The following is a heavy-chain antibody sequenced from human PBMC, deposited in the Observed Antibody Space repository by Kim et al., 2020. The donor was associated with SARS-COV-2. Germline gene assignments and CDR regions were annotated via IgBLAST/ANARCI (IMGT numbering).Heavy chain of an antibody. CDR3: ARGYSSSWYYDAFDI. CDR1: GFTFSSYA. D-gene: IGHD6-13*01. CDR2: ISYDGSNK. J-gene: IGHJ3*02. V-gene: IGHV3-30*04. Sequence: GGSLRLSCAASGFTFSSYAMHWVRQAPGKGLEWVAVISYDGSNKYYADSVKGRFTISRDNSKNTLYLQMNSLRAEDTAVYYCARGYSSSWYYDAFDIWGQGTMVTVSS.